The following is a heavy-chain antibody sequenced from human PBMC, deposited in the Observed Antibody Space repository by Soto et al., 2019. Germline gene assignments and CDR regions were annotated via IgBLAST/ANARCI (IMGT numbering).Heavy chain of an antibody. CDR1: GYSISSGYY. CDR2: IYHSGST. Sequence: SETLSLTCAVSGYSISSGYYWGWIRQPPGKGLEWIGSIYHSGSTYYNPSLKSRVTISVDTSKNQFSLKLSSVTAADTAVYYCARESRDGYKYFDYWGQGTLVTVSS. V-gene: IGHV4-38-2*02. J-gene: IGHJ4*02. CDR3: ARESRDGYKYFDY. D-gene: IGHD5-12*01.